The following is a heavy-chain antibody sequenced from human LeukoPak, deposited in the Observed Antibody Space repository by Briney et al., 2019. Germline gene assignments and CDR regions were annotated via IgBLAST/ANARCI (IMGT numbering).Heavy chain of an antibody. CDR3: ARDRKGSSGYPIPYYYYYYYMDV. J-gene: IGHJ6*03. Sequence: SETLSLTCTVSGGSISSYYWSWIRQPPGKGLEWIGYIYYSGSTNYNPSLKSRVTISVDTSKNQFSLKLSSVTAADTAVYYCARDRKGSSGYPIPYYYYYYYMDVWGKGTTVTVSS. V-gene: IGHV4-59*01. CDR2: IYYSGST. CDR1: GGSISSYY. D-gene: IGHD3-22*01.